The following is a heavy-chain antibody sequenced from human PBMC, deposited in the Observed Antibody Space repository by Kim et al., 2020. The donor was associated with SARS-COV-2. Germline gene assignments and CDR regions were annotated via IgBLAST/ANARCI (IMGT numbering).Heavy chain of an antibody. Sequence: ASVKVSCKASGYTFSDFDISWVRQAPGQGLEWMGRISVHNGNTHYAQKFQGRVSMTTDLLTTTAYVELTGLTSDDTGMYYCASEVIGGGWYAYWGQGTRVSVSS. CDR2: ISVHNGNT. V-gene: IGHV1-18*01. CDR1: GYTFSDFD. CDR3: ASEVIGGGWYAY. J-gene: IGHJ4*02. D-gene: IGHD6-19*01.